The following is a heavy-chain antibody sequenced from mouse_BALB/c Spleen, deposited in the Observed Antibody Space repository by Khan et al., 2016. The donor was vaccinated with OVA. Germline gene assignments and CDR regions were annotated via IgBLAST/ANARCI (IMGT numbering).Heavy chain of an antibody. CDR2: ISSTGGT. D-gene: IGHD2-14*01. CDR3: ARSLYYSYGYALDC. Sequence: EVQLLESGPGLVKPSQSLSLTCTVTGFSFTSDYAWNWLRQFPGNKLEWMGYISSTGGTSYNPFFKRRISITRDTSKNQFFLQLKSVTAEATATYYCARSLYYSYGYALDCWGRGTIVTVSS. J-gene: IGHJ4*01. CDR1: GFSFTSDYA. V-gene: IGHV3-2*02.